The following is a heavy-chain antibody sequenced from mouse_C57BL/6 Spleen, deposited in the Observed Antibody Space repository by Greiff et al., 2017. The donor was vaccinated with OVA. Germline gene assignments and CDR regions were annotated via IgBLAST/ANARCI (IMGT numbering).Heavy chain of an antibody. J-gene: IGHJ4*01. CDR3: ARLTTVVAQYYAMDY. Sequence: QVQLQQSGAELARPGASVKLSCKASGYTFTSYGISWVKQRTGQGLEWIGEIYPRGGNTYYNEKFKGKATLTADKSSSTAYMELRSLTSEDSAVYFCARLTTVVAQYYAMDYWGQGTSGTGSS. CDR2: IYPRGGNT. V-gene: IGHV1-81*01. D-gene: IGHD1-1*01. CDR1: GYTFTSYG.